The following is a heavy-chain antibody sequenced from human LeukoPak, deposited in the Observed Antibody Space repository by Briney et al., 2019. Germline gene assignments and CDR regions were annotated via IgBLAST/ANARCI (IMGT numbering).Heavy chain of an antibody. CDR1: GGSISTYY. J-gene: IGHJ4*02. CDR2: IYNRGST. CDR3: AIRYNWNPIDY. Sequence: PSETLSLTCTVSGGSISTYYWSWIRQPPGEGLEWIGYIYNRGSTKYNPPLKSRVTMSLDTSKNQFSLKVTSVTAADTAVYYCAIRYNWNPIDYWGQGTLVTVSS. D-gene: IGHD1-20*01. V-gene: IGHV4-59*12.